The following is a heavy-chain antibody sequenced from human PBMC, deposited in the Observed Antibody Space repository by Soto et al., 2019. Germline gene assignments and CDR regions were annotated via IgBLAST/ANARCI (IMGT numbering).Heavy chain of an antibody. CDR1: GGTFSSYA. Sequence: QVQLVQSGAEVKKPGSSVKVSCKASGGTFSSYAISWVRQAPGQGLEWMGGIIPIFGTANYAQKFRGRVTITADESTSTAYMELSSLRSEDTAVYYCARDGQGGVDFWSEFDYWGQGTLVTVSS. J-gene: IGHJ4*02. CDR3: ARDGQGGVDFWSEFDY. CDR2: IIPIFGTA. V-gene: IGHV1-69*01. D-gene: IGHD3-3*01.